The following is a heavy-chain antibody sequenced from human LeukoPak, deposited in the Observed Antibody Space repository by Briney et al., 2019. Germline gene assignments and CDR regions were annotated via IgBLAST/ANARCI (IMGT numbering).Heavy chain of an antibody. V-gene: IGHV3-21*06. J-gene: IGHJ4*02. Sequence: GGSLRLSCAASGFTFSSYTMIWVRQAPGKGLEWVSSISSTSTYIYYADSVKGRFTISRDNAKNSLYLQMNSLRAEDTAVYYCARESFAARWDWGQGTLVTVSS. CDR2: ISSTSTYI. D-gene: IGHD6-6*01. CDR3: ARESFAARWD. CDR1: GFTFSSYT.